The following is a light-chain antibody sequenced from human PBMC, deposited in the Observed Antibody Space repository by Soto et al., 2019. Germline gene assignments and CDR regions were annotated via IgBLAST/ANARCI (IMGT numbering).Light chain of an antibody. CDR3: QQYNNWPPYT. CDR1: QSVSSN. Sequence: EIVMTQSPATLSVSPGERATLSCRASQSVSSNLAWYQQKPGQAPRLLIYGASTRATGIPARFSGSGSGTEFTLTISSLXXEDFAVYYCQQYNNWPPYTFGQGTKLEIK. V-gene: IGKV3-15*01. J-gene: IGKJ2*01. CDR2: GAS.